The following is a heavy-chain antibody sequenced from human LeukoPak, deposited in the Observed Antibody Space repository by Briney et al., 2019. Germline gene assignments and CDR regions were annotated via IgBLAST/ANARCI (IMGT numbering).Heavy chain of an antibody. CDR2: INHSGSI. CDR1: GGSFSGYY. Sequence: PSETLSLTCAVYGGSFSGYYWSWIRQPPGKGLEWIGEINHSGSINYNPSLKSRVTISVDTSKNQFSLKLSSVTAADTAVYYCARDGENPHYDYWGQGTLVTVSS. V-gene: IGHV4-34*01. CDR3: ARDGENPHYDY. D-gene: IGHD3-10*01. J-gene: IGHJ4*02.